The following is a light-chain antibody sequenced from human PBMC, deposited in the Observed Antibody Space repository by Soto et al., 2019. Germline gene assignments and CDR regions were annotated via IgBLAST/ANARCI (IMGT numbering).Light chain of an antibody. CDR2: RNT. CDR3: ASWDDSLDVVV. CDR1: TSNIGSDT. V-gene: IGLV1-44*01. Sequence: QSVLTQPPSASGTPGQRVTISCSGSTSNIGSDTVNWYQQLPGTAPKLLIYRNTQRPSGFPDRFSGSKSGASATLAISGLQSEDEADYYCASWDDSLDVVVFGGGTKVTVL. J-gene: IGLJ2*01.